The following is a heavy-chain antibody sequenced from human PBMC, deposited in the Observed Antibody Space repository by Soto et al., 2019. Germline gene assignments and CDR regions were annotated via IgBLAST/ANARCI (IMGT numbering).Heavy chain of an antibody. CDR2: IYYSGST. J-gene: IGHJ5*02. Sequence: KTSETLSLTCTVSGGSISSSGYYWSWPRQHPGKGLEWIGYIYYSGSTYYNPSLKSRVTISVDTSKNQFSLKLSSVTAADTAVYYCARVPAVPAAMAFDPWGQGTLVTVS. CDR1: GGSISSSGYY. CDR3: ARVPAVPAAMAFDP. D-gene: IGHD2-2*01. V-gene: IGHV4-31*03.